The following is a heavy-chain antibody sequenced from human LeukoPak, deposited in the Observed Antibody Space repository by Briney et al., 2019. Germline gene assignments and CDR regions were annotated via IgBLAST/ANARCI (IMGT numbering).Heavy chain of an antibody. Sequence: SETLSLTCTVSGGSISSSSYYWGWIRQPPGKGLEWIGSIYYSGSTYYNPSLKSRVTISVDTSKNQFSLKLSSVTAADTAVYYCARQSSDARITGTPIVFPYYDILTGYLFDYWGPGTLVTVSS. D-gene: IGHD3-9*01. CDR2: IYYSGST. V-gene: IGHV4-39*01. CDR1: GGSISSSSYY. J-gene: IGHJ4*02. CDR3: ARQSSDARITGTPIVFPYYDILTGYLFDY.